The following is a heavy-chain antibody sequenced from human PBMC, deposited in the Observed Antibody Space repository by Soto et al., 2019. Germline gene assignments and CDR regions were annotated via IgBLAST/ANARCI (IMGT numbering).Heavy chain of an antibody. J-gene: IGHJ4*02. CDR2: IYWDDDK. CDR1: GFSLSTSGVG. D-gene: IGHD5-12*01. Sequence: QITLKESGPTLVKPTQTLTLTCTFSGFSLSTSGVGVGWLRQPPGKALEWLALIYWDDDKRYSPSLKIRLTITKDTSKNQVVLTMTNMDPVDTATYYCAHKVDGYRGFKYWGQGTLVTVSS. CDR3: AHKVDGYRGFKY. V-gene: IGHV2-5*02.